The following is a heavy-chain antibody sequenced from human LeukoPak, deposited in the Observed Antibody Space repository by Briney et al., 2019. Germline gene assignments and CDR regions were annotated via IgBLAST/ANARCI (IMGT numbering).Heavy chain of an antibody. V-gene: IGHV4-34*01. CDR2: INHSGST. CDR3: ARGGGVWGSYKTRAFDI. CDR1: GGSFSGYY. D-gene: IGHD3-16*01. J-gene: IGHJ3*02. Sequence: PSETLSLTCAVYGGSFSGYYWSWIRQPPGKGLEWIGEINHSGSTNYNPSLKSRVTISVDTSKNQFSLKLSSVTAADTAVYYCARGGGVWGSYKTRAFDIWGQGTMVTVSS.